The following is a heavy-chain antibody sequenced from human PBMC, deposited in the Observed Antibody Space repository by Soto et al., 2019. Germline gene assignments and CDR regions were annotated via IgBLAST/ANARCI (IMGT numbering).Heavy chain of an antibody. J-gene: IGHJ5*02. CDR2: IYYSGST. D-gene: IGHD3-10*01. V-gene: IGHV4-39*01. CDR1: GGSVSSSSYY. CDR3: ARHRGPMVRGVITNWFDP. Sequence: TSETLSLTCTVSGGSVSSSSYYWGWIRQPPGKGLEWIGSIYYSGSTYYNPSLKSRVTISVDTSKNQFSLKLSSVTAADTAVYYCARHRGPMVRGVITNWFDPWGQGTLVTVSS.